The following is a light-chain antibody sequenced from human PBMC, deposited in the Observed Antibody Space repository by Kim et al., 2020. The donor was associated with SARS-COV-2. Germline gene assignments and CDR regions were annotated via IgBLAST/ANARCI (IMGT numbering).Light chain of an antibody. CDR1: KLGDKH. Sequence: SYELTQPPSMSVSPGQTASITCSGNKLGDKHVFWYQQRPGQSPVLVIYEDIKRPSGIPERFSGSNSGNTATLTISGTQAMDEADYYCQAWDTGTGVFGGG. CDR3: QAWDTGTGV. CDR2: EDI. J-gene: IGLJ3*02. V-gene: IGLV3-1*01.